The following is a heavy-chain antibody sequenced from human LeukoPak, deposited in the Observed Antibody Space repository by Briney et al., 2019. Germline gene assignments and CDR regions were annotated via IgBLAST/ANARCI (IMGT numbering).Heavy chain of an antibody. CDR2: NHYTGST. Sequence: SETLSLTCTVFGGSISTYYWTWIRQPPGKGLEWIGYNHYTGSTNHNPSLESRVTMSVDTSKNQFSLKLSSVTAADTAVYYCARGRSGGDWFDSWGQGTLVTVSS. D-gene: IGHD3-10*01. CDR1: GGSISTYY. V-gene: IGHV4-59*01. J-gene: IGHJ5*01. CDR3: ARGRSGGDWFDS.